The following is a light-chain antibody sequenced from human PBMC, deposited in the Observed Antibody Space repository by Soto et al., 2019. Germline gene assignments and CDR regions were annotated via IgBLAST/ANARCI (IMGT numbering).Light chain of an antibody. V-gene: IGLV1-40*01. Sequence: QSVLTQPPSVSGAPGQRVTISCTGSSANIGSTYDVQWYQQLPGTAPKLLIHGNTDRPSGVPDRFSGSKSGNTASLTISGLQAEDEADYYCSSYTSSSTLYVFGTGTKVTVL. J-gene: IGLJ1*01. CDR2: GNT. CDR3: SSYTSSSTLYV. CDR1: SANIGSTYD.